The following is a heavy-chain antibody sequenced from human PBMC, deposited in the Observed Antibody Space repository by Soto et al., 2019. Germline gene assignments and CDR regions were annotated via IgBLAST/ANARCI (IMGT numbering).Heavy chain of an antibody. CDR2: IYSSGST. CDR3: ARSPPGSLQYVVVNFDY. V-gene: IGHV4-59*01. Sequence: PSETLSLTCTVSGGSISNYYWNWIRQSPGKGLEWIGYIYSSGSTHYNPSLQNRVTISIDTSKNQVSLKVNSVTAADTAVYYCARSPPGSLQYVVVNFDYWGQGTLVTVSS. J-gene: IGHJ4*02. CDR1: GGSISNYY. D-gene: IGHD3-22*01.